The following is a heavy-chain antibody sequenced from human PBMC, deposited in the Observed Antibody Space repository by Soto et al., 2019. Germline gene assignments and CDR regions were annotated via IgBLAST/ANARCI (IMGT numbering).Heavy chain of an antibody. CDR3: ARNDNSGLDY. D-gene: IGHD3-22*01. CDR2: INPSADST. J-gene: IGHJ4*02. V-gene: IGHV1-46*01. CDR1: GDTFTNYY. Sequence: QVQLVQSGAEVKKPGASVKVSCKASGDTFTNYYMHWVRQAPGQGLEWMGFINPSADSTSYAQKFRGRVTMTRDTSTSTVYMDLSSLRSEDTAVYYCARNDNSGLDYWGQGTLVTVSS.